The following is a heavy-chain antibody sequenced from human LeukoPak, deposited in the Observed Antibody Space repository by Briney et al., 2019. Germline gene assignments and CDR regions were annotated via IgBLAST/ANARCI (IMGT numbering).Heavy chain of an antibody. Sequence: PGGSLRLSCAAPGFTFSNYAMNWVRQAPGKGLEYVSGISSNGGSTNYANSVKGRFTISRDNSKNTLYLQMGSLRAEGMAVYYCARDGGTYCGGDCYGDWGQGTLVTVSS. J-gene: IGHJ4*02. CDR2: ISSNGGST. V-gene: IGHV3-64*01. CDR1: GFTFSNYA. CDR3: ARDGGTYCGGDCYGD. D-gene: IGHD2-21*02.